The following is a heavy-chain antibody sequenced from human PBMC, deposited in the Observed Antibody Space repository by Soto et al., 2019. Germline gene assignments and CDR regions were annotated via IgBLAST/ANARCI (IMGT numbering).Heavy chain of an antibody. D-gene: IGHD3-10*01. CDR2: IYYSGST. CDR1: GGSISSYY. V-gene: IGHV4-59*01. J-gene: IGHJ6*02. Sequence: PSETLSLTCTVSGGSISSYYWSWIRQPPGKGLEWIGYIYYSGSTNYNPSLKSRVTISVDTSKNQFSLKLSSVTAADTAVYYCARAAGGWFGEPISVYYYGMDVWGQGTTVTVSS. CDR3: ARAAGGWFGEPISVYYYGMDV.